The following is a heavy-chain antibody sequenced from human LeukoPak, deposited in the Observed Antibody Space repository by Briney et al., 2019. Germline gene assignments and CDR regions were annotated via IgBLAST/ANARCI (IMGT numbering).Heavy chain of an antibody. CDR3: ARWGDEAGMDY. J-gene: IGHJ4*02. D-gene: IGHD3-10*01. CDR2: ISPDGSDT. V-gene: IGHV3-7*01. CDR1: GFTFSTYW. Sequence: GGSLRLSCEASGFTFSTYWMGWVRQAPGKGLEWVANISPDGSDTYYVASVKGRFTISRDNAKESMFLQMNSLRAEETAVYYCARWGDEAGMDYWGQGTLVTVSS.